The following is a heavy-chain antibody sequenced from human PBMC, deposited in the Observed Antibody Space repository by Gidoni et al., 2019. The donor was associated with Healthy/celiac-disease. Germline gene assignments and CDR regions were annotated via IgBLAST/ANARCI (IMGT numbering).Heavy chain of an antibody. D-gene: IGHD3-10*01. CDR1: GFIFSSYA. Sequence: EVQLLESGGGLVQPGGSLKLACAASGFIFSSYAMTWVRQAPGKWLGWLSATSGSGVSTYYADSVKGRFTISRDNSKNTLYLQMNSLRAEDTAVYYCAKVGVTVLGWFDPWGQGTLVTVSS. V-gene: IGHV3-23*01. CDR3: AKVGVTVLGWFDP. CDR2: TSGSGVST. J-gene: IGHJ5*02.